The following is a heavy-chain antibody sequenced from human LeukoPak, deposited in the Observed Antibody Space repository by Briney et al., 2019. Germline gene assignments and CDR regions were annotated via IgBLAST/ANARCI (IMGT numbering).Heavy chain of an antibody. D-gene: IGHD3-10*01. CDR2: INPNSGGR. CDR1: GYTCTGYY. J-gene: IGHJ6*02. V-gene: IGHV1-2*02. Sequence: ASVKVSCKASGYTCTGYYMHWVRQAPGQGLEWMGCINPNSGGRNYAQKFQGRVTMTRDTSISTAYMELSRLRSDDTAVYYCAREFSGNPGYYGMDVWGQGTTVTVSS. CDR3: AREFSGNPGYYGMDV.